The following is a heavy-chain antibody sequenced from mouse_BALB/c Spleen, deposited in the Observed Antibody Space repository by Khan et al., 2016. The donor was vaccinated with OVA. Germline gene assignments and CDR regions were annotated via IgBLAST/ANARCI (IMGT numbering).Heavy chain of an antibody. V-gene: IGHV1-87*01. CDR3: ARGGITTGYFDY. J-gene: IGHJ2*01. CDR1: GYTFTSYW. D-gene: IGHD1-1*01. CDR2: IYPGDGNT. Sequence: QVQLQQSGTELARPGASVKLSCKASGYTFTSYWMQWVKQRPGQGLEWIGAIYPGDGNTRYTQKFEGKATLTADKSSSTAYMQLSSLASEDSAVYFCARGGITTGYFDYWGQGTTLTVSS.